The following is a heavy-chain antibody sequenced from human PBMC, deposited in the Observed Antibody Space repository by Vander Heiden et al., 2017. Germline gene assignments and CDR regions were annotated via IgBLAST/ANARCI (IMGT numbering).Heavy chain of an antibody. CDR3: ASSTSNQADAFDI. Sequence: EVQLVESGGGLVQPGGSLRLSCAASGFTFSSYSMNWVRQAPGKGLEWVSYISSSSSTIYYADSVKGRFTISRDNAKNSLYLQMNRLRDEDTAVYYCASSTSNQADAFDIWGQGTMVTVSS. CDR2: ISSSSSTI. V-gene: IGHV3-48*02. CDR1: GFTFSSYS. J-gene: IGHJ3*02. D-gene: IGHD2-2*01.